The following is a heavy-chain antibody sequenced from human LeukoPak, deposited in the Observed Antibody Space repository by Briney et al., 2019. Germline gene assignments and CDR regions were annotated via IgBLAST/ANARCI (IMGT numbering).Heavy chain of an antibody. D-gene: IGHD3-10*01. CDR1: GFTFSSYW. CDR2: INSDGSST. CDR3: ARALYGSGSFLYFDY. V-gene: IGHV3-74*01. J-gene: IGHJ4*02. Sequence: GGSLRLSCAASGFTFSSYWMHWVRQAPGKGLVWVSRINSDGSSTNYADSVKGRFTISRDNAKNTLYLQMNSLRAEDTAVYYCARALYGSGSFLYFDYWGQGTLVTVSS.